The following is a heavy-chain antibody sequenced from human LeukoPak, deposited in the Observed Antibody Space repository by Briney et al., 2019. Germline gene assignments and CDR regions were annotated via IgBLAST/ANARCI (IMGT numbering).Heavy chain of an antibody. CDR3: ARGREVYAEWFDP. Sequence: GASVKVPCKASGYTFTGYYMHWVRQAPGQGLEWMGWINPNSGGTNYAQKFQGRVTMTRDTSISTAYMELSRLRSDDTAVYYCARGREVYAEWFDPWGQGTLVTVSS. CDR1: GYTFTGYY. CDR2: INPNSGGT. J-gene: IGHJ5*02. V-gene: IGHV1-2*02. D-gene: IGHD2-8*01.